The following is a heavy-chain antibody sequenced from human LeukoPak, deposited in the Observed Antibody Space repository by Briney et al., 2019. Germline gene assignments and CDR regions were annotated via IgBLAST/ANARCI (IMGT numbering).Heavy chain of an antibody. CDR3: ARDFGGSYFDY. CDR2: IKQDGSEK. D-gene: IGHD1-26*01. J-gene: IGHJ4*02. V-gene: IGHV3-7*01. CDR1: GFTFSSYW. Sequence: GGSLRLSCAASGFTFSSYWMSWVRQAPGKGLEWVANIKQDGSEKYYVDSVKGRFTISRNNAKNSLYLQMNSLRAEDTAVYYCARDFGGSYFDYWGQGTLVTVSS.